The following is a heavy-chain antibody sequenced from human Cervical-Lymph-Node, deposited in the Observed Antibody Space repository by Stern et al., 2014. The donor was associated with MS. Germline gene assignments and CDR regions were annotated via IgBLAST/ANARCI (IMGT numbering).Heavy chain of an antibody. D-gene: IGHD3-22*01. J-gene: IGHJ4*02. V-gene: IGHV3-33*01. CDR2: LWYDGSNK. CDR1: GFTFSSYY. CDR3: ARDGPDSSGYYWFWDY. Sequence: VQLVESGGGVVQPGRSLRLSCAASGFTFSSYYMHWVRPAPGKGLQWVAVLWYDGSNKYYADSVKGRFTISRDNSKNTLYLQMNSLRAEDTAVYYCARDGPDSSGYYWFWDYWGQGTLVTVSS.